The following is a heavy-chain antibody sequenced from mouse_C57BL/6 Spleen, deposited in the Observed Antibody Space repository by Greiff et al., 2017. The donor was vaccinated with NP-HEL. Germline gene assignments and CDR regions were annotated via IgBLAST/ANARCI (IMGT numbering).Heavy chain of an antibody. CDR2: IDPSDSYT. Sequence: QVQLQQPGAELVRPGTSVKLSCKASGYTFTSYWMHWVKQRPGQGLEWIGVIDPSDSYTNYNPKFKGKATLTVDTSSSTAYMQLSSLTSEDSAVYYCAVNYYGSSHYAMDYWGQGTSVTVSS. J-gene: IGHJ4*01. D-gene: IGHD1-1*01. V-gene: IGHV1-59*01. CDR3: AVNYYGSSHYAMDY. CDR1: GYTFTSYW.